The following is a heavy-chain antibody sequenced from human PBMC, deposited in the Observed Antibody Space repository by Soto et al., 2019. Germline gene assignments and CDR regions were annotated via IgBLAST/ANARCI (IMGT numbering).Heavy chain of an antibody. CDR2: INSDGTTS. J-gene: IGHJ4*02. V-gene: IGHV3-74*01. CDR1: GFTFSSFW. CDR3: ARDTIGVGIDY. Sequence: EVQLVESGGGLVQPGGSLRLSCAASGFTFSSFWMHWVRQAPGKGLVWISHINSDGTTSSYAASVKGRFTISRDNAKNTLYLEMNSLRAEDTAVYYCARDTIGVGIDYWGQGTLVTVSS. D-gene: IGHD3-3*01.